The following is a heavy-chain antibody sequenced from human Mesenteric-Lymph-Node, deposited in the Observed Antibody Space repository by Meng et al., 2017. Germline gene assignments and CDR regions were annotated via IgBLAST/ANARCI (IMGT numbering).Heavy chain of an antibody. J-gene: IGHJ3*02. Sequence: GESLKISCAASGFTFSHYFMHWVRQAPGKGLMWVSRINSAGSIDFGGSGTIYAASVKGRFTISRDNSKNTLYLQMNSLRAEDTAVYYCARACPDSVLRYFDWLPRSEDDAFDIWGQGTMVTVSS. D-gene: IGHD3-9*01. CDR1: GFTFSHYF. CDR3: ARACPDSVLRYFDWLPRSEDDAFDI. V-gene: IGHV3-74*01. CDR2: INSAGSIDFGGSGT.